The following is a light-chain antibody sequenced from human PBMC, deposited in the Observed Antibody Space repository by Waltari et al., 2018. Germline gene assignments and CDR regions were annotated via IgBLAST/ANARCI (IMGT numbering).Light chain of an antibody. V-gene: IGKV3-15*01. CDR2: GAS. Sequence: EMVMTQSPASLSVSPGETATLSCRASQSVNTYLAWYQQKPVQAPRLFIYGASTRTTDVPARFSGSGSGTEFTLTISSLQSEEFAVYYCQQYNTWPSVTFGQGTRLQIK. CDR1: QSVNTY. J-gene: IGKJ5*01. CDR3: QQYNTWPSVT.